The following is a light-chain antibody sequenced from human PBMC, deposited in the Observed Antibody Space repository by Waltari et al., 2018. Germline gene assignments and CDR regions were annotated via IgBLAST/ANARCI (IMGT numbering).Light chain of an antibody. CDR2: EDD. CDR3: QSYDGASWV. CDR1: SGSIARNY. V-gene: IGLV6-57*02. Sequence: NFMLTQPHSVSESPGKTVKISCTGSSGSIARNYVKWYQQRPGSAPTTVVYEDDQRPSGVPDRFSGSIDSSSNSASLTISGLKTEDEADYYCQSYDGASWVFGGGTRLTVL. J-gene: IGLJ3*02.